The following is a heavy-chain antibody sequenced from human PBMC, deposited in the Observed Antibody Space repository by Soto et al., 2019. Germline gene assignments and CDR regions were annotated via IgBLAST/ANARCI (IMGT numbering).Heavy chain of an antibody. V-gene: IGHV4-31*03. CDR3: ARAGATTDEFLNWFDP. Sequence: QVQLQESGPGLVKPSQTLSLTCTVSGGSISSGGYYWSWIRQHPGKGLEWIGYIYYSGSTYYNPSLKSRVTISVDTSKNQCSLKLSSVTAADTAVYYCARAGATTDEFLNWFDPWGQGTLVTVSS. CDR2: IYYSGST. CDR1: GGSISSGGYY. D-gene: IGHD4-17*01. J-gene: IGHJ5*02.